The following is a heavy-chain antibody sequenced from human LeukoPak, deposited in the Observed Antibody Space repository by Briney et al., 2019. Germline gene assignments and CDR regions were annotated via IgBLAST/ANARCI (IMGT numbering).Heavy chain of an antibody. CDR1: GYTFTDYY. CDR2: INPNSGGT. V-gene: IGHV1-2*02. Sequence: RASVKVSCKASGYTFTDYYIHWVRQAPGQGLEWMGWINPNSGGTNYAQKFQGRVTMTRDTSISTAYMEVSRLRSDDTAVYYCAREGFRSGSYYDGWFDPWGQGTLVTVSS. CDR3: AREGFRSGSYYDGWFDP. J-gene: IGHJ5*02. D-gene: IGHD1-26*01.